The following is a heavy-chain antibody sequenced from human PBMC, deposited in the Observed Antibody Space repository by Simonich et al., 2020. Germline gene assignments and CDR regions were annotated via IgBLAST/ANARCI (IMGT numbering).Heavy chain of an antibody. V-gene: IGHV3-21*01. CDR3: ARWIAVAGTGAYGMDV. CDR2: ISSSSSYI. D-gene: IGHD6-19*01. J-gene: IGHJ6*02. CDR1: GFTFSSYS. Sequence: EVQLVESGGGLVKPGGSLRLSCAASGFTFSSYSMNWVRQAPGKGLEWVSSISSSSSYIYYADSVKGRFTISRDNAKNSLYPKMNSLRAEDTAVYYCARWIAVAGTGAYGMDVWGQGTTVTVSS.